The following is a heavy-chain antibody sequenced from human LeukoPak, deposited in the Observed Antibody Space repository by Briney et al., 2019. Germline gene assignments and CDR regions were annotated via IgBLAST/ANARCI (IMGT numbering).Heavy chain of an antibody. Sequence: ASVKVSCKASGGTFSSYAISWVRQAPGQGLEWMGGFIPIFGTANYAQKFQGRVTITADESTGTAYMELSSLRSEDTAVYYCARGVGIALPFDYWGQGTLVTVSS. J-gene: IGHJ4*02. CDR2: FIPIFGTA. CDR1: GGTFSSYA. V-gene: IGHV1-69*13. CDR3: ARGVGIALPFDY. D-gene: IGHD3-16*02.